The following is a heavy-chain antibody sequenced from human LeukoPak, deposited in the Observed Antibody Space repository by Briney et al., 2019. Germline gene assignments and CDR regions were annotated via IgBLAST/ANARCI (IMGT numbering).Heavy chain of an antibody. D-gene: IGHD5-18*01. CDR3: AREDTATIDY. V-gene: IGHV4-31*03. CDR2: IYYSGST. CDR1: GGSISSGGYY. J-gene: IGHJ4*02. Sequence: SQTLSLTCTVSGGSISSGGYYWSWIRQHPGKGLEWIGYIYYSGSTYYNPSLKSRVTISVDTSKNQLSLKLSSVTAADTAVYYCAREDTATIDYWGQGTLVTVSS.